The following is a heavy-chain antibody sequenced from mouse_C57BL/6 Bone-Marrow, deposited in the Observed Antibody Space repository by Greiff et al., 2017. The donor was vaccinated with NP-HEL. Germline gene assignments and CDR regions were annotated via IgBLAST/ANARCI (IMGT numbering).Heavy chain of an antibody. D-gene: IGHD1-1*01. Sequence: QVQLQQSGAELARPGASVKLSCKASGYTFTSYGISWVKQRTGQGLEWIGEISPRSGNTYYNEKFKGKATLTADKSSSTAYMELRSLTSEDSAVYFCARGTTVVANLYYYAMDYWGQGTSVTVSS. CDR2: ISPRSGNT. CDR3: ARGTTVVANLYYYAMDY. J-gene: IGHJ4*01. V-gene: IGHV1-81*01. CDR1: GYTFTSYG.